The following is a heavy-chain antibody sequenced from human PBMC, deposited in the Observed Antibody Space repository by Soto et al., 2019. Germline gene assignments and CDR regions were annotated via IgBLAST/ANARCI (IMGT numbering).Heavy chain of an antibody. D-gene: IGHD4-17*01. CDR1: GFTFDDYA. Sequence: EVQLVESGGGLVQPGRSLRLSCAASGFTFDDYAMHWVRQAPGKGPEWVSGITWNSGSRGYAESVRGRFTISRDNAKSSLYLQMNRLGAEDTGLYCCAKSKGDLEILKTTVTTFWGPFHIWGQGTLVTVSS. CDR2: ITWNSGSR. CDR3: AKSKGDLEILKTTVTTFWGPFHI. V-gene: IGHV3-9*01. J-gene: IGHJ3*02.